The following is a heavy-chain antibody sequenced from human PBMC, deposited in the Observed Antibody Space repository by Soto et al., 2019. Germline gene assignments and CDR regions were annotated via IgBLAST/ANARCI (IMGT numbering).Heavy chain of an antibody. D-gene: IGHD5-18*01. Sequence: ASVKVSCKASGGTFSSYAISWVRQAPGQGLEWMGGIIPIFGTANYAQKFQGRVTITADESTSTAYMELSSLRSEDTAVYYCARDEGYSYGSAPMDVWGQGTTVTVSS. CDR3: ARDEGYSYGSAPMDV. CDR1: GGTFSSYA. V-gene: IGHV1-69*13. J-gene: IGHJ6*02. CDR2: IIPIFGTA.